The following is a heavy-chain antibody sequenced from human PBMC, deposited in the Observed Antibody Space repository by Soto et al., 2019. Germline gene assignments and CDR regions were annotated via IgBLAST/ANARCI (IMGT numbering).Heavy chain of an antibody. CDR3: ARVSYYYDSSGYYYGPTLDY. V-gene: IGHV1-3*01. J-gene: IGHJ4*02. Sequence: ASVKAACRGSGYEFTSYAMHWVRKAPGQRIEWMGWINAGNGNTKYSQKFQGRVTITRDTSASTAYMELSSLRSEDTAVYYCARVSYYYDSSGYYYGPTLDYWGQGTLVTVSS. CDR2: INAGNGNT. D-gene: IGHD3-22*01. CDR1: GYEFTSYA.